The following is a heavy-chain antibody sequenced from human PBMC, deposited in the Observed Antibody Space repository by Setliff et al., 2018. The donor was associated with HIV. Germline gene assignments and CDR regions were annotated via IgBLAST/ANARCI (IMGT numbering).Heavy chain of an antibody. V-gene: IGHV4-39*01. Sequence: LSLTCTVSGDSMSSDNYFWVWVRQPPGKGLEWMGNIFHSGNTYYSPSLKSRVTMSSDTSMNQFSLKLTSVTAADTALYYCARYRRFADYIDVWGKGTTVTVSS. D-gene: IGHD1-26*01. J-gene: IGHJ6*03. CDR1: GDSMSSDNYF. CDR2: IFHSGNT. CDR3: ARYRRFADYIDV.